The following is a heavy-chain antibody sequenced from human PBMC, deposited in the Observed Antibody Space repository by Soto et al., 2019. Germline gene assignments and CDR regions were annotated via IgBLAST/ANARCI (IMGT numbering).Heavy chain of an antibody. J-gene: IGHJ5*02. CDR2: IYYSGST. Sequence: PSETLSLTCTVSGGSISSYYWSWIRQPPGKGLEWIGYIYYSGSTNYNPSLKSRVTISADTSKNQFSLKLSSVTAADTAVYYCARGRYSSGWKGWFDPWGQGTRVTVSS. V-gene: IGHV4-59*01. D-gene: IGHD6-19*01. CDR3: ARGRYSSGWKGWFDP. CDR1: GGSISSYY.